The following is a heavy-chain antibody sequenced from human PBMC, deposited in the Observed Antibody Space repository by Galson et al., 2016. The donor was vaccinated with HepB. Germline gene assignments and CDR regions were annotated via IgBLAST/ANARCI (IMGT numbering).Heavy chain of an antibody. D-gene: IGHD4-23*01. CDR3: AKDLERCGGNSAAYYYYGMDV. CDR1: GFTFKIYG. Sequence: SLRLSCAAPGFTFKIYGMHWVRQAPGKGLEWVAVISYAGTYTYYGDPVKGRFTISRDNSKNTLYLQMNSLRPEDTATYYCAKDLERCGGNSAAYYYYGMDVWGQGTTVTVSS. J-gene: IGHJ6*02. V-gene: IGHV3-30*18. CDR2: ISYAGTYT.